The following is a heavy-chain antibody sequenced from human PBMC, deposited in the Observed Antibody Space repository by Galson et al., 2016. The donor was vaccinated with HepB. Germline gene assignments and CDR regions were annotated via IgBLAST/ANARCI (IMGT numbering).Heavy chain of an antibody. CDR2: AVIGGDT. Sequence: SETLSLTCTVPTGSITYYYWNWIRQPAGKGLEWIGRAVIGGDTNYNPTLKSRVTMSIDKSKDQLSLRLTSVTAADTAVYYCARGEHTVDSWGQGTLVTVSS. V-gene: IGHV4-4*07. CDR1: TGSITYYY. J-gene: IGHJ4*02. CDR3: ARGEHTVDS. D-gene: IGHD2-21*01.